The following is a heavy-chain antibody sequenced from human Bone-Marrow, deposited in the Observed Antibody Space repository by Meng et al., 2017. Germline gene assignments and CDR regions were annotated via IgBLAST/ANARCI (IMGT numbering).Heavy chain of an antibody. CDR3: ARSERGYCSGGSCYGIDY. CDR2: INPNSGGT. Sequence: ASVKVSCKASGYTFTGYYMHWVRQAPGQGLEWMGWINPNSGGTNYAQKFQGRGTMTRDTSISTAYMELSRLRSDDTAVYYCARSERGYCSGGSCYGIDYWGQGTLVTVSS. D-gene: IGHD2-15*01. V-gene: IGHV1-2*02. J-gene: IGHJ4*02. CDR1: GYTFTGYY.